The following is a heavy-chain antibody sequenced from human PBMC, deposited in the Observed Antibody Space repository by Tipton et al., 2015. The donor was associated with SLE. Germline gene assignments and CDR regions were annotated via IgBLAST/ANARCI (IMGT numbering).Heavy chain of an antibody. CDR3: ARGGYCSGGSCYPEYFHH. Sequence: TLSLTCTVSGGSISSSSYYWSWIRQPPGKGLEWIGEINHSGSTYHNPSLKSRVTISVDTSKKQFSLKLSSVTAADTAVYYCARGGYCSGGSCYPEYFHHWGQGTLVTVSS. D-gene: IGHD2-15*01. V-gene: IGHV4-39*07. CDR1: GGSISSSSYY. J-gene: IGHJ1*01. CDR2: INHSGST.